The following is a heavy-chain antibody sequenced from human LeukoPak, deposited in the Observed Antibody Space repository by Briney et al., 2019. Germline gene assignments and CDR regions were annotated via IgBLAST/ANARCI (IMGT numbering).Heavy chain of an antibody. J-gene: IGHJ3*02. CDR1: GYTFTNYA. CDR2: INAGNGNT. Sequence: ASVKVSCKASGYTFTNYAIHWVRQAPGQRLEWMGWINAGNGNTKYSQNFQGRVTMTRDTSTSTVYMELSSLRSEDTAVYYCASSPPTDAFDIWGQGTMVTVSS. V-gene: IGHV1-3*01. CDR3: ASSPPTDAFDI.